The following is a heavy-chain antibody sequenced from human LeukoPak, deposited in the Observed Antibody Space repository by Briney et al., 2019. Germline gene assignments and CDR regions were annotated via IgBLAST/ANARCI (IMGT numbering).Heavy chain of an antibody. CDR1: GYKFTNYG. V-gene: IGHV1-18*04. J-gene: IGHJ4*02. CDR2: ISAYNGNT. D-gene: IGHD1-26*01. CDR3: ARDSWARASESDY. Sequence: ASVKVSCKASGYKFTNYGFIWVRQAPGQGLEWMGWISAYNGNTNYAQKYRDRVTMTTDTSTTTAHMELRSLTSDDTAVYYCARDSWARASESDYWGQGTLVTVSS.